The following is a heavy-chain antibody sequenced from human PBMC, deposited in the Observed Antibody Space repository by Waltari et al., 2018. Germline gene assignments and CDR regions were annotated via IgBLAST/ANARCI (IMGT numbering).Heavy chain of an antibody. CDR3: ARSMATVVFDY. CDR2: IYYSGST. V-gene: IGHV4-59*01. J-gene: IGHJ4*02. Sequence: VQLLESGGGLEQPGGSLRLSCTASGFTFSNYAMGWVRQASGKGLELIGYIYYSGSTNYNPSLKSRVTISVDTSKNQFSLKLSSVTAADTAVYYCARSMATVVFDYWGQGTLVTVSS. CDR1: GFTFSNYA. D-gene: IGHD4-4*01.